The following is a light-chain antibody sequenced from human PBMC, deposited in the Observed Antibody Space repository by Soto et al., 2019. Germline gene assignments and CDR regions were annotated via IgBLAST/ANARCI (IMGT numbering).Light chain of an antibody. CDR3: QQSYSTPYS. J-gene: IGKJ2*01. CDR2: LTS. Sequence: DIQMTQSPSSLSASVGDRVTITCRASQSIGNYLNWYQQKPESAPKLLIFLTSRLQSGVPSRFSGSGSGTDFTITISSLQPEDFATYYCQQSYSTPYSFGLGTKLEIK. CDR1: QSIGNY. V-gene: IGKV1-39*01.